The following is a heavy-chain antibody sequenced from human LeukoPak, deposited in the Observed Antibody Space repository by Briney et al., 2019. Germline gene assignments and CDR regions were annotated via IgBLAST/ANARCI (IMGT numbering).Heavy chain of an antibody. CDR2: ISSDSNYI. V-gene: IGHV3-21*01. CDR1: RFTFSSYS. Sequence: GGSLRLSCAASRFTFSSYSMNWVRQAPGKGLEWVSSISSDSNYIFYADSVQGRFTISRDNAENSLFLQMNSLRAEDTAVYYCASRYCTSTNCYAFDIWGQGTMVTVSS. J-gene: IGHJ3*02. CDR3: ASRYCTSTNCYAFDI. D-gene: IGHD2-2*01.